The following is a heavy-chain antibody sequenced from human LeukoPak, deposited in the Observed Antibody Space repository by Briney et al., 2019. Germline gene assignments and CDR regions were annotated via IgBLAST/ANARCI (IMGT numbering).Heavy chain of an antibody. Sequence: SETLSLTCTVSGGSISSGDYYWSWIRQPPGKGLEWIGYIYYSGSTYYNPSLKSRVTISVDTSKNQFSLKLSSVTAADTAVYYCARERNYDAFDIWGQGTMVTVSS. D-gene: IGHD1-7*01. CDR2: IYYSGST. V-gene: IGHV4-30-4*08. CDR1: GGSISSGDYY. CDR3: ARERNYDAFDI. J-gene: IGHJ3*02.